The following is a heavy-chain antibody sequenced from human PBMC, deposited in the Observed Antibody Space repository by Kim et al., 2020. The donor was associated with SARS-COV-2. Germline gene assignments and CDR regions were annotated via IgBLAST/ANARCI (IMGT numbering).Heavy chain of an antibody. CDR3: GRGRYSSGYCFDY. V-gene: IGHV4-34*01. Sequence: YIPTLKDRVTIQVDTSKNQLSLKLSSVTAADTAVYYCGRGRYSSGYCFDYWGQGTLVTVSS. J-gene: IGHJ4*02. D-gene: IGHD3-22*01.